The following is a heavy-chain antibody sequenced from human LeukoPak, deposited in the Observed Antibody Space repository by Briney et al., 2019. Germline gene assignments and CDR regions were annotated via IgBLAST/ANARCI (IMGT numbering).Heavy chain of an antibody. CDR2: INYSGST. J-gene: IGHJ4*02. CDR1: GGSISNTFYY. V-gene: IGHV4-39*01. CDR3: ARTRYYYNSRSYGAPYYFDY. D-gene: IGHD3-10*01. Sequence: SETLSLTCTVSGGSISNTFYYWGWIRQPPGKGLEWIGSINYSGSTYYNPSLKSRVTISVDTSKNQFSLKLSSVTAADTAVYYCARTRYYYNSRSYGAPYYFDYWGQGTLVTVSS.